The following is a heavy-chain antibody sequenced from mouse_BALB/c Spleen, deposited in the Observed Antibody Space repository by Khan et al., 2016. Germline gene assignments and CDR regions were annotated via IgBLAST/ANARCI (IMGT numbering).Heavy chain of an antibody. CDR1: GFPITSGYY. D-gene: IGHD2-3*01. CDR2: ITHSGET. V-gene: IGHV12-3*02. Sequence: VQLQESGPGLVKPSQSLFLACSITGFPITSGYYWIWIRQSPGKPLEWMGYITHSGETFYNPSLQSPISITRETSKNQFFLHLNSVTTEDTAMYYCAGDTAGYYVFDYWGQGTTLTVSS. CDR3: AGDTAGYYVFDY. J-gene: IGHJ2*01.